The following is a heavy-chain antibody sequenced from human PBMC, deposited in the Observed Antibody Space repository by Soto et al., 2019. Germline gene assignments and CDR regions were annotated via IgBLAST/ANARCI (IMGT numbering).Heavy chain of an antibody. CDR3: ARDSKEVPAAMSRVKAYNWFDP. V-gene: IGHV4-34*01. Sequence: SETLSLTCAVYGGSFSGYYWSWIRQPPGKGLEWIGEINHSGSTNYNPSLKSRVTISVDTSKNQFSLKLSSVTAADTAVYYCARDSKEVPAAMSRVKAYNWFDPWGQGTLVTVSS. CDR2: INHSGST. J-gene: IGHJ5*02. CDR1: GGSFSGYY. D-gene: IGHD2-2*01.